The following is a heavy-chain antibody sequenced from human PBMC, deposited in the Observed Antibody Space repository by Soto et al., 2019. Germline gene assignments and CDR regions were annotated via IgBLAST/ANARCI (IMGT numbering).Heavy chain of an antibody. V-gene: IGHV2-5*01. D-gene: IGHD2-21*01. CDR2: IYWNDDK. Sequence: SGPTLVNPTQTLTLTCTFSGFSLSTSGTSVGWIRQPPGKALEWLALIYWNDDKRYSPSLKSRLTITKDTSKNHVVLTMTNMGPVDTATYYCAHRRPNCSNTIPACGSFDPWGQGALVTDSS. CDR3: AHRRPNCSNTIPACGSFDP. CDR1: GFSLSTSGTS. J-gene: IGHJ5*02.